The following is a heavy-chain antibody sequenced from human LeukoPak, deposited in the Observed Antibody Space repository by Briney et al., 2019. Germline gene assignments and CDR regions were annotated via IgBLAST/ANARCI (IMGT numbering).Heavy chain of an antibody. D-gene: IGHD6-19*01. J-gene: IGHJ4*02. CDR2: INPNSGGT. CDR1: GYTFTGYY. CDR3: ARDPGSSGWYN. Sequence: ASVKVSCKASGYTFTGYYMHWVRQAPGQGLEWMGWINPNSGGTKFAQKFQGRVTITADESTSTAYMELSSLRSEDTAVYYCARDPGSSGWYNWGQGTLVTVSS. V-gene: IGHV1-2*02.